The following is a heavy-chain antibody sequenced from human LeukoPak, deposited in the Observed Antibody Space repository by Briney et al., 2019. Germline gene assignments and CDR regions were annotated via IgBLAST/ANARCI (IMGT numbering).Heavy chain of an antibody. V-gene: IGHV5-51*01. J-gene: IGHJ4*02. CDR2: IYPSDSDT. CDR3: ARRHSYCTSSSCYLYLDT. Sequence: GESLKNSCNGSGYSFATYWIAWVRQMPGKGLEWMGDIYPSDSDTKYSLSFQGQVTISANTSLSTAYLQWSSLQSSDSAIYFCARRHSYCTSSSCYLYLDTWGQGTLVTVSS. D-gene: IGHD2-2*01. CDR1: GYSFATYW.